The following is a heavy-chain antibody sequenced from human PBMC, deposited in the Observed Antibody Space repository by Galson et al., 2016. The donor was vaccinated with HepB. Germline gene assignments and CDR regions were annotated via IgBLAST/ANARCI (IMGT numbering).Heavy chain of an antibody. CDR3: ARHCGYLTTVTNDAFDV. V-gene: IGHV4-39*01. D-gene: IGHD4-17*01. CDR1: GDSVTSRFYY. Sequence: SETLSLTCTVSGDSVTSRFYYWGWIRQPPGKGLEWIGSSHSSGSTNYSPSPKSRVTISVETSKDQFSLKVNAVTAADTAVYYCARHCGYLTTVTNDAFDVWGQGTMVTVSS. J-gene: IGHJ3*01. CDR2: SHSSGST.